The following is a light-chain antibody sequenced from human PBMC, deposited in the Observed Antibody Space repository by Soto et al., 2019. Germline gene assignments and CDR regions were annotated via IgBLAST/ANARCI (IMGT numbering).Light chain of an antibody. Sequence: EVVMTQSPATLSVSPGERATLSCRACQSFRSNLACFLQKPGQAPMLLISCTSNRAPGIPDRFSGSGSGTDFTLTISRLEPDDFAVYYCQHYGDSSWTFGQGTKVDIK. J-gene: IGKJ1*01. CDR1: QSFRSN. CDR2: CTS. V-gene: IGKV3-20*01. CDR3: QHYGDSSWT.